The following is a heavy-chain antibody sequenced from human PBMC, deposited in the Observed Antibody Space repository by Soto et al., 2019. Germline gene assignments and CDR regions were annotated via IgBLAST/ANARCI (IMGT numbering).Heavy chain of an antibody. D-gene: IGHD5-18*01. CDR2: IIPIFGTA. Sequence: GASVKVSCKASGGTFSSYAISWVRQAPGQGLEWMGGIIPIFGTANYAQKFQGRVTITADESTSTAYMELSSLRSEDTAVYYCARDHSYGYYFDYWGQGTLVTVSS. J-gene: IGHJ4*02. CDR1: GGTFSSYA. CDR3: ARDHSYGYYFDY. V-gene: IGHV1-69*13.